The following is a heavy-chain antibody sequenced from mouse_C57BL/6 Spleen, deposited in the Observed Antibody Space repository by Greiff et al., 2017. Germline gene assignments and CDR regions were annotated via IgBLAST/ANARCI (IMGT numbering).Heavy chain of an antibody. D-gene: IGHD2-10*02. CDR2: INPNNGGT. Sequence: EVQLQQSGPELVKPGASVKISCKASGYTFTDYYMNWVKQSHGKSLEWIGDINPNNGGTSYNQKFKGKATLTVDKSSSTAYMELRSLTSEDSAVYYCARSYGKIRFAYWGQGTLVTVSA. V-gene: IGHV1-26*01. CDR3: ARSYGKIRFAY. J-gene: IGHJ3*01. CDR1: GYTFTDYY.